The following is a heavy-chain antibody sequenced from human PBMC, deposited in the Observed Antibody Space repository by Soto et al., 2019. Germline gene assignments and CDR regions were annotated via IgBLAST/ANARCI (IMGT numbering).Heavy chain of an antibody. CDR3: ARMPGPMAIYYFDY. J-gene: IGHJ4*02. CDR1: GFTVSSNY. V-gene: IGHV3-53*04. CDR2: IYSGGST. D-gene: IGHD2-2*01. Sequence: EVQLVESGGGLVQPGGSLRLSCAASGFTVSSNYMSWVRQAPGKGLEWVSVIYSGGSTYYADSVKGRFTISRHNSKNTLYLQMNSLRAEDTAVYYWARMPGPMAIYYFDYWGQGTLVTVSS.